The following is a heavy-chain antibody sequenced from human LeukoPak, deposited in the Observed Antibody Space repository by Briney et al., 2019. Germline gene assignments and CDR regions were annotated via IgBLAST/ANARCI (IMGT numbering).Heavy chain of an antibody. V-gene: IGHV4-34*01. CDR1: DYSISSGYY. CDR3: ARHSSGWYDFDY. Sequence: PSETLSLTCAVSDYSISSGYYWSWIRQPPGKGLEWIGEINHSGSTNYNPSLKSRVTISVDTSKNQFSLKLSSVTAADTAVYYCARHSSGWYDFDYWGQGTLVTVSS. J-gene: IGHJ4*02. CDR2: INHSGST. D-gene: IGHD6-19*01.